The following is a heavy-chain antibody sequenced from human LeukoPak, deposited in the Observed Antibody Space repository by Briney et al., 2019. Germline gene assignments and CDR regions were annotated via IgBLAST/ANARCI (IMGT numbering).Heavy chain of an antibody. CDR2: IGGSGGST. J-gene: IGHJ3*02. Sequence: GGSLSLSCAASGFTFTSYAMSWVRQAPGKGLEWVSAIGGSGGSTYYADSVKGRFTISGDNSKNTLYLQMNSLRAEDTAVYYCASPAPTVTNENDAFDIWGQGTMVTVSS. V-gene: IGHV3-23*01. CDR3: ASPAPTVTNENDAFDI. CDR1: GFTFTSYA. D-gene: IGHD4-17*01.